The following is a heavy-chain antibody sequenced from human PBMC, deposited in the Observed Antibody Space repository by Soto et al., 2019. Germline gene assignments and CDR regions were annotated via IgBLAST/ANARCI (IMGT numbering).Heavy chain of an antibody. CDR2: IIPIFGTA. D-gene: IGHD4-17*01. V-gene: IGHV1-69*13. J-gene: IGHJ3*02. Sequence: SVKVSCKASGGTFSSYAISWVRQAPGQGLEWMGGIIPIFGTADYAQKFQGRVTITADESTSTAYMELSSLRSEDTAVYYCARLPPTTVTTNNAFDIWGQGTMVTVSS. CDR3: ARLPPTTVTTNNAFDI. CDR1: GGTFSSYA.